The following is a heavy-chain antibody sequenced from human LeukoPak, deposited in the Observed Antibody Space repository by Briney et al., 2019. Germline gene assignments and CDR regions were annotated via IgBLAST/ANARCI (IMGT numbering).Heavy chain of an antibody. D-gene: IGHD3-10*01. V-gene: IGHV3-23*01. CDR3: AKDIRAPGSFYYFDY. Sequence: GGSLRLSCAASGFTFSSYAMSWVRQAPGKGLEWVSAISGSGSTTYYVDSVKGRFTISRDDSKNTLYLQMNSLRAEDTAVYYCAKDIRAPGSFYYFDYWGQGTLVTVSS. CDR1: GFTFSSYA. CDR2: ISGSGSTT. J-gene: IGHJ4*02.